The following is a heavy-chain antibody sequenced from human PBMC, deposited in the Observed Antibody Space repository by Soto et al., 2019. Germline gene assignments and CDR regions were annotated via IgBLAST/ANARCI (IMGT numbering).Heavy chain of an antibody. CDR2: ISSSSRTI. J-gene: IGHJ5*02. CDR3: ARDGCSGGSCPSDWFDP. CDR1: GFTFSTYT. V-gene: IGHV3-48*01. D-gene: IGHD2-15*01. Sequence: EMELVESGGGSVQPGGSLRLSCAASGFTFSTYTMNWVRQAPGKGLEWVSSISSSSRTIHYADSVRGRFTISRDDAKKSLYLQLNSLRVEDTAVYYCARDGCSGGSCPSDWFDPWGQGTLVTVSS.